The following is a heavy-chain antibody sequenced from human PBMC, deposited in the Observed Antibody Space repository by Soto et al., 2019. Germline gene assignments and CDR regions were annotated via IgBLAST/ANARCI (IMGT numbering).Heavy chain of an antibody. V-gene: IGHV3-53*01. CDR1: GFSVSSYH. Sequence: EVQLVESGGGLIQPGESLRLSCAASGFSVSSYHMSWVRQAPGKGLEWVSGIDSDAKTFYADSVNGRFIISRDNSENTLFLQVNRLRAEDTAVYFCARDGYSFALNYWGQGTLVTVSS. D-gene: IGHD5-18*01. CDR2: IDSDAKT. CDR3: ARDGYSFALNY. J-gene: IGHJ4*02.